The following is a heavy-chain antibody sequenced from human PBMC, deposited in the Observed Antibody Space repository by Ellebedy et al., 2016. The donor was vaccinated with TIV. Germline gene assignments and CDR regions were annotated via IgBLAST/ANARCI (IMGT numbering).Heavy chain of an antibody. CDR2: INPNSGGT. CDR3: ARGTQLGYYYGMDV. D-gene: IGHD3-10*01. Sequence: ASVKVSCXASGYTFTGYYMHWVRQAPGQGLEWMGWINPNSGGTNYAQKFQGWVTMTRDTSISTAYMELSSLRSEDTAVYYCARGTQLGYYYGMDVWGQGTTVTVSS. V-gene: IGHV1-2*04. J-gene: IGHJ6*02. CDR1: GYTFTGYY.